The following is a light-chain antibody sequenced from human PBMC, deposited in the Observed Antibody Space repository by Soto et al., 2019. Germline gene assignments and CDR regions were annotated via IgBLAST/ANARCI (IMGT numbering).Light chain of an antibody. V-gene: IGKV3-20*01. CDR2: GAS. CDR3: QQYGSSFT. Sequence: EIVLTQSPGTLSLSPGERATLSCRASQSVSSSYLAWYQQKPGQAPRLLIYGASSRATGIPDRFSGSGSGTDFTLTISRLEPEYFAVYYCQQYGSSFTFGPGTKVEIK. J-gene: IGKJ3*01. CDR1: QSVSSSY.